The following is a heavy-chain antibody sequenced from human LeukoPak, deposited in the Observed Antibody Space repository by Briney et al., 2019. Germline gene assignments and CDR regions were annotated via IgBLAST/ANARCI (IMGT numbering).Heavy chain of an antibody. CDR1: GFTFSSHW. CDR2: IKQDGSEK. J-gene: IGHJ4*02. V-gene: IGHV3-7*01. Sequence: PGGSLRLFCAASGFTFSSHWMSWVCQAPGKGLEWVANIKQDGSEKYYVDSVKGRFTISRDNAKNSLYLQMNSLGAEDTAVYFCARGGTELVIPTYWGQGILVTVSS. D-gene: IGHD3-22*01. CDR3: ARGGTELVIPTY.